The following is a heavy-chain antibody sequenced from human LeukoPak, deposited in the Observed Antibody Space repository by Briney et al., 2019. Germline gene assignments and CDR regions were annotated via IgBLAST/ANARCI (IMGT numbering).Heavy chain of an antibody. J-gene: IGHJ4*02. CDR1: GFTFSNYW. CDR2: IKRDGSEM. V-gene: IGHV3-7*01. Sequence: GGSLRLSCAASGFTFSNYWMTWVRQAPGKGLEWVANIKRDGSEMYYVDSVKGRFTITRDNAKNSLYLQMNSLRAEDTAVYYCARVGDICSSTSCYAGGYWGQGTLVTVSS. D-gene: IGHD2-2*01. CDR3: ARVGDICSSTSCYAGGY.